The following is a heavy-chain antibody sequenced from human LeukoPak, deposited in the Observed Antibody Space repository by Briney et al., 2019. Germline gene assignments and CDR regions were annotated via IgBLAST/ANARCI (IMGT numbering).Heavy chain of an antibody. Sequence: HGESLKISCKGSGYRFTSYWISWVRQMPGKGLEWMGRIDPSDSYTNYSPSFQCHVTISADKSISTSYLQWSSLKASDTAMYYCARRCSSSSCPFEYWGQGTLVTVSS. J-gene: IGHJ4*02. CDR3: ARRCSSSSCPFEY. CDR2: IDPSDSYT. CDR1: GYRFTSYW. V-gene: IGHV5-10-1*01. D-gene: IGHD2-2*01.